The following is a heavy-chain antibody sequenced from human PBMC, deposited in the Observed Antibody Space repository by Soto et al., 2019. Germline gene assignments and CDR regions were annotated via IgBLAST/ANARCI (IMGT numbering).Heavy chain of an antibody. D-gene: IGHD3-10*01. J-gene: IGHJ4*02. CDR1: GGSVSSGSYY. Sequence: SETLSLTCTVSGGSVSSGSYYWSWIRQPPGKGLEWLGYIFHSLGAKYNPSLGSRGTISLDTSKNQLSLSLRSVTAADTAIYFCVRDLNGSGDYWGQGTLVTV. CDR3: VRDLNGSGDY. V-gene: IGHV4-61*01. CDR2: IFHSLGA.